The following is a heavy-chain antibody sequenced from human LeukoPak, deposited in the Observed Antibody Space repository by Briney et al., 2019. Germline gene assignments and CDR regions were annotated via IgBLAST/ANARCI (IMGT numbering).Heavy chain of an antibody. CDR2: LDPEDGET. CDR3: ATDLGYCSGGSCRDY. Sequence: VASVKVSCKVSGYTLTELSMHWVRQAPGKGLEWMGGLDPEDGETIYAQRFQGRVTMTEDTSTDTAYMELSSLRSGDTAVYYCATDLGYCSGGSCRDYWGQGTLVTVSS. V-gene: IGHV1-24*01. J-gene: IGHJ4*02. CDR1: GYTLTELS. D-gene: IGHD2-15*01.